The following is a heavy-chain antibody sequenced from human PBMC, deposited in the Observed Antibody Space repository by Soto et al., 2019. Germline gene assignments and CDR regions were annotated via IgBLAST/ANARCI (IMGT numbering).Heavy chain of an antibody. Sequence: QVQLQESGPGLVEPSGTLSLTCDVSGASIGPPDWWSWVRQSPGKGLEWLGEIYHSGTTNFNPSLKCRLTMSVDKSTNQFSLKLTSVTAADTAVYYCARVGGVGSMKVFFDSWGQGILVTVTS. J-gene: IGHJ4*02. CDR2: IYHSGTT. D-gene: IGHD3-16*01. V-gene: IGHV4-4*02. CDR1: GASIGPPDW. CDR3: ARVGGVGSMKVFFDS.